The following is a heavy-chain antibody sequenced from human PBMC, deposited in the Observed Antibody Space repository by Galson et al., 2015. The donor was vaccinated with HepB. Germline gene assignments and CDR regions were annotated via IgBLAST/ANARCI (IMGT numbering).Heavy chain of an antibody. CDR1: GYSFTTYG. CDR3: ARLGTAAGFLDY. D-gene: IGHD6-13*01. J-gene: IGHJ4*02. Sequence: SVKVSCKASGYSFTTYGISWVRQAPGQGLEWMGWISPYSGNTNYAQNFQGRVTMTTDTSTRTVCMEVRSLKFDDTAVYYCARLGTAAGFLDYWGQGTLVTVSS. CDR2: ISPYSGNT. V-gene: IGHV1-18*01.